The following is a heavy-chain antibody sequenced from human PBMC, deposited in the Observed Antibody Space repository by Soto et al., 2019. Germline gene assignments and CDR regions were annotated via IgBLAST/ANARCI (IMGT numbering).Heavy chain of an antibody. CDR2: IYYSGRT. V-gene: IGHV4-61*01. CDR3: ARSGAGSGWL. CDR1: GGSVSSGRYY. D-gene: IGHD6-19*01. Sequence: QVQLQESGPGLVKPSETLSLTCTVSGGSVSSGRYYWSWSRQPPGTGLEWIGYIYYSGRTSYNSSLKSRVTISVDTSKNQFSLKLSSVTAADTSIYYCARSGAGSGWLGGQGTLVTVSS. J-gene: IGHJ4*02.